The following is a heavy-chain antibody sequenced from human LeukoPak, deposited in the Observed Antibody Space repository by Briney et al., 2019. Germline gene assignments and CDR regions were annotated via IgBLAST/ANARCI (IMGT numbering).Heavy chain of an antibody. Sequence: GASVKVSCKASGYTFIGYYMHCVRQAPGQGLEWMGWINPNSGGTNYAQKFQGRGTMTRDTSISTAYMELSRLRSDDTAVYYCARGWELPHSSDYWGQGTLVTVSS. CDR1: GYTFIGYY. CDR2: INPNSGGT. D-gene: IGHD1-26*01. CDR3: ARGWELPHSSDY. J-gene: IGHJ4*02. V-gene: IGHV1-2*02.